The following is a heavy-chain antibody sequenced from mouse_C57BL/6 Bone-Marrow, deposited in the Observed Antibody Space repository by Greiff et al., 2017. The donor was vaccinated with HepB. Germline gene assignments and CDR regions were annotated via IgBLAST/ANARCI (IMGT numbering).Heavy chain of an antibody. J-gene: IGHJ3*01. CDR1: GFTFSSYA. D-gene: IGHD2-3*01. CDR2: ISDGGSYT. CDR3: AREEWLLSWFAY. V-gene: IGHV5-4*01. Sequence: EVQRVESGGGLVKPGGSLKLSCAASGFTFSSYAMSWVRQTQEKRLEWVATISDGGSYTYYPDNVKGRFTISIDNAKNNLYLQMSHLKSEDTAMYYCAREEWLLSWFAYWGQGTLVTVSA.